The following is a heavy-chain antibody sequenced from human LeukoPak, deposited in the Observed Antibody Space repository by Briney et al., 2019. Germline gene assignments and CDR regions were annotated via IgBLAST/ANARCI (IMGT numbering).Heavy chain of an antibody. V-gene: IGHV3-30*18. CDR1: GFTFSSYG. CDR2: ISDDGSNK. Sequence: GGSLRLSCAASGFTFSSYGIHWVRQAPGKGLEWVAVISDDGSNKYYADSVKGRFTISRDNSKNTLYLQMNSLSTEDTAVYYCAKDRRDGYSYLFDYWGQGTLVTVSS. J-gene: IGHJ4*02. CDR3: AKDRRDGYSYLFDY. D-gene: IGHD5-24*01.